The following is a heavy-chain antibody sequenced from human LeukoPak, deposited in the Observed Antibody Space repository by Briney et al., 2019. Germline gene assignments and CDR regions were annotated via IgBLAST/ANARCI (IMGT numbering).Heavy chain of an antibody. V-gene: IGHV1-69*05. CDR3: ARDSRRIAALYYYYYYMDV. CDR2: IIPIFGTA. D-gene: IGHD6-6*01. J-gene: IGHJ6*03. Sequence: GSSVKVSCKASGGTFSSYAISWVRQAPGQGFEWMGGIIPIFGTANYAQKFQGRVTITTDESTSTAYMELSSLRSEDTAVYYCARDSRRIAALYYYYYYMDVWGKGTTVTVSS. CDR1: GGTFSSYA.